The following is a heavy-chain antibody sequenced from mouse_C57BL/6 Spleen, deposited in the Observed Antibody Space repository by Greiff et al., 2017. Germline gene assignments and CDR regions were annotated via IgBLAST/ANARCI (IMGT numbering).Heavy chain of an antibody. Sequence: VQLQQPGAELVKPGASVKLSCKASGYTFTSYWMQWVKQRPGQGLEWIGEIDPSDSYTNYNQKFKGKATLTVDTSSSTAYMQLSSLTSEDSAVYYCARSRVVAKDWFAYWGQGTLVTVSA. V-gene: IGHV1-50*01. J-gene: IGHJ3*01. CDR2: IDPSDSYT. D-gene: IGHD1-1*01. CDR3: ARSRVVAKDWFAY. CDR1: GYTFTSYW.